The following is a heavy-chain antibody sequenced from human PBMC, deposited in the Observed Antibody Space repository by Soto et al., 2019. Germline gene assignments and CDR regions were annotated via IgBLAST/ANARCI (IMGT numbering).Heavy chain of an antibody. CDR2: MNPNSGNT. V-gene: IGHV1-8*01. CDR3: ASTYCSGGSCYSNNWFDP. D-gene: IGHD2-15*01. CDR1: GYTFTSYE. Sequence: VKVSCKASGYTFTSYEINWVRQATGQGLEWMGWMNPNSGNTGYAQKFQGRVTMTRNTSISTAYMELSSLRSEDTAVYYCASTYCSGGSCYSNNWFDPWGQGTLVTVS. J-gene: IGHJ5*02.